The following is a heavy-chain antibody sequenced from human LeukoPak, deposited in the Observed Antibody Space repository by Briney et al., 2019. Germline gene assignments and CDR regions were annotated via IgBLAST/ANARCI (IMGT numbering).Heavy chain of an antibody. CDR2: MSRNNGDA. CDR1: GYTFTSYD. CDR3: ARNPPRTRYFNS. Sequence: ASVKVSCKTSGYTFTSYDINWVRQATGEGGEWLGWMSRNNGDAGYAQKFQGRVTMTRDTSTNTAYIELSALTSADTPVYYSARNPPRTRYFNSWGQGALVTVSS. J-gene: IGHJ4*02. V-gene: IGHV1-8*01. D-gene: IGHD1-7*01.